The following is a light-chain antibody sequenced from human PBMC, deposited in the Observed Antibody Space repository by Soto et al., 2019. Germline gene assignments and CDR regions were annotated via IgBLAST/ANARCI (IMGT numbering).Light chain of an antibody. CDR2: DVS. V-gene: IGLV2-14*01. Sequence: QSALTQPASVSGSPGQSITISCTGTSSDVGGYNYVSWYQQHPGKAPKLMIYDVSNRPPGVSNRFSGSKSGNTASLTISGLHAEDEADYYCSSYTSSSTLVFGTGTKLTVL. CDR3: SSYTSSSTLV. CDR1: SSDVGGYNY. J-gene: IGLJ1*01.